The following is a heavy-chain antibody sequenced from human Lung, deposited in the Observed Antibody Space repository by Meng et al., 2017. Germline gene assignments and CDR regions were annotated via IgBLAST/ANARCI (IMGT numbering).Heavy chain of an antibody. CDR1: GFIFSNAW. V-gene: IGHV3-15*01. CDR2: MKSNIDGGTV. CDR3: SGHVDY. J-gene: IGHJ4*01. Sequence: GESLKISCVGSGFIFSNAWMTWVRQAPGKGLEWLGCMKSNIDGGTVDYAASVSGRFFISRDDSKNTFYLQMNSLKTEDTAVYYCSGHVDYWGHGTLVSVSS.